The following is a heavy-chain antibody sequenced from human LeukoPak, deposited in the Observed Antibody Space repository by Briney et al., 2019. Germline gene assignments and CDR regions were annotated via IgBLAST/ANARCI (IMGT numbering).Heavy chain of an antibody. D-gene: IGHD6-6*01. CDR2: IRGSGDTA. CDR3: AKVTWESRPPDCNS. J-gene: IGHJ4*02. CDR1: GFTFSDYY. V-gene: IGHV3-23*01. Sequence: GGSLRLSCAASGFTFSDYYMSWICQAPGKGLEWVSAIRGSGDTALYADSVKGRFTISRDNFKNIVYLEMNSLRAEDTATYYCAKVTWESRPPDCNSWGPGTLVTVSS.